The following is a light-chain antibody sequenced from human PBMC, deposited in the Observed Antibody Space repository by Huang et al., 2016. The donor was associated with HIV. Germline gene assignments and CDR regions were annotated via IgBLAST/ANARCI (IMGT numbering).Light chain of an antibody. J-gene: IGKJ4*01. Sequence: EIEMTQSPAILSVSPGERATLSCRASQSVNSDLAWYLQKPGQAPRLLIYGESTRAIGIPAKFNGTGSGTEFSLSISNLQSDDFGVYYCQQYNDWPPLTFGGGTKVEI. CDR3: QQYNDWPPLT. CDR1: QSVNSD. V-gene: IGKV3-15*01. CDR2: GES.